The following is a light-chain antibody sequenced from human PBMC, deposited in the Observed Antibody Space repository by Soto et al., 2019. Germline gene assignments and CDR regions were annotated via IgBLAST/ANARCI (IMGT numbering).Light chain of an antibody. V-gene: IGKV1D-13*01. CDR3: QHYNNWPSWT. Sequence: IQLTQSPSFLSASVGDRVTITCRAGQGISSDLAWYQQKPGKAPKLLIYDASSLESGVPSRFSGSGSGTEFTLTISSLQSEDFAVYYCQHYNNWPSWTFGQGTKVDIK. CDR2: DAS. CDR1: QGISSD. J-gene: IGKJ1*01.